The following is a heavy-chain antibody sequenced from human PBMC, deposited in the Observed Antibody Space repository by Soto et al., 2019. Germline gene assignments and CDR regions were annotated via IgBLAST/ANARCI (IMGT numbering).Heavy chain of an antibody. D-gene: IGHD4-4*01. J-gene: IGHJ6*03. Sequence: EVQLVESAGDLVQPGGSLRLSCVASGFTFSNYWMAWVRQAPGKGLEWVANIKQDEGEKYYVDSVKGRFTISRDNAKNSLYLQIHSLRAEDTAMYYCARDGHTVSTVYYYYHLDVWGKGTTVTVSS. CDR2: IKQDEGEK. V-gene: IGHV3-7*01. CDR3: ARDGHTVSTVYYYYHLDV. CDR1: GFTFSNYW.